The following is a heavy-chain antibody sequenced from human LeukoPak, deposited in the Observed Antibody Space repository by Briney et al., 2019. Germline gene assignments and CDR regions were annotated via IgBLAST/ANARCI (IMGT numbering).Heavy chain of an antibody. CDR2: IDHSGST. J-gene: IGHJ4*02. V-gene: IGHV4-34*01. CDR3: ARELFDY. CDR1: GGSFSGYY. Sequence: SETLSLTCAVYGGSFSGYYWSWIRQPPGKGLEWIGEIDHSGSTNYNPSLKSRVTISVDTSKNQFSLKLSSVTAADTAVYYCARELFDYWGQGTLATVSS.